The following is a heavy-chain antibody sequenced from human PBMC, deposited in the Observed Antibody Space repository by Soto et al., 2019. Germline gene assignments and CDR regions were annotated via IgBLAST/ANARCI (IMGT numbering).Heavy chain of an antibody. CDR2: INHSGST. Sequence: SETLSLTCAVYGGSFSGYYWSWIRQPPGKGLERIGEINHSGSTNYNPSLKSRVTISVDTSKNQFSLKLSSVTAADTAVYYCARKDTYYYDSSGPPLYGMDVWGQGTTVTVSS. J-gene: IGHJ6*02. CDR3: ARKDTYYYDSSGPPLYGMDV. CDR1: GGSFSGYY. V-gene: IGHV4-34*01. D-gene: IGHD3-22*01.